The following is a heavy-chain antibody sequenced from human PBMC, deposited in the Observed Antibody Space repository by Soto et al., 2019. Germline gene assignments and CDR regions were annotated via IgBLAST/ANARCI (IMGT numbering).Heavy chain of an antibody. J-gene: IGHJ4*02. Sequence: LRLSCAASEFTFRSYWMSCFRQAPGKGLEWVANINEDGSEKNYADSMKGRFTISRDNALESLYLQMNSLRVEDTAVYYCAREGGAYNRDYWGQGTLVTASS. V-gene: IGHV3-7*03. CDR3: AREGGAYNRDY. CDR2: INEDGSEK. D-gene: IGHD1-1*01. CDR1: EFTFRSYW.